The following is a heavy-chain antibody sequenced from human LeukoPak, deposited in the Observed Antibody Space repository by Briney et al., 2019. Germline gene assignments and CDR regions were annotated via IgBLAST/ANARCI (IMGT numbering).Heavy chain of an antibody. J-gene: IGHJ4*02. CDR1: GFTFSSYW. D-gene: IGHD6-19*01. CDR2: IKENGSEK. V-gene: IGHV3-7*01. CDR3: ARVRGIAVAGTASIYFDY. Sequence: GGSLRLSCAASGFTFSSYWMSWVRQAPGKGVEWVANIKENGSEKYYVDSVKGRFTISRDNAKNSLYLQMNSLRAEDTAVYYCARVRGIAVAGTASIYFDYWGQGTLVTVSS.